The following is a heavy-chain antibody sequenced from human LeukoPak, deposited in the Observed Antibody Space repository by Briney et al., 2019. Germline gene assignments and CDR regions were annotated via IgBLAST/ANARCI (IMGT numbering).Heavy chain of an antibody. Sequence: GGSLRLSCAASGFAVSSNYVSWVRQAPGKGLEWVSSIYRDGSTYYADSVKGRFTISRDNSKNTLNLQMNNLRVEDTAVYYCARVMTAITNWFDPWGQGTLVTVSS. CDR2: IYRDGST. CDR1: GFAVSSNY. D-gene: IGHD2-21*02. V-gene: IGHV3-66*01. CDR3: ARVMTAITNWFDP. J-gene: IGHJ5*02.